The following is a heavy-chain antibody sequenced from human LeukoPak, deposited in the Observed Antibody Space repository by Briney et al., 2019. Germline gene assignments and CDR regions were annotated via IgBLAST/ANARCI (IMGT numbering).Heavy chain of an antibody. D-gene: IGHD3-22*01. CDR2: IWYDGSNK. CDR1: GFTFSSYG. CDR3: ARDYYDSSGYYYRFDP. J-gene: IGHJ5*02. V-gene: IGHV3-33*08. Sequence: PGGSLRLSCAASGFTFSSYGMHWVRQAPGKGLEWVAVIWYDGSNKYYADSVKGRFTISRDNSKNTLYLQMNSLRAEDTAVYYCARDYYDSSGYYYRFDPWGQGTLVTVSS.